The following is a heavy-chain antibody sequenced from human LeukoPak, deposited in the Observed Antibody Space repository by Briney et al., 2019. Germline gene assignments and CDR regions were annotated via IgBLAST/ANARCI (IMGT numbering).Heavy chain of an antibody. J-gene: IGHJ4*02. CDR3: ATSYGGHGNVFDY. CDR1: GDSISSSNYY. D-gene: IGHD4-23*01. V-gene: IGHV4-39*01. CDR2: VYYSGST. Sequence: SETLSLTCTVSGDSISSSNYYWGWTRQPPGKGLEWIGNVYYSGSTFYNPSLKSRVTISVDTSKNQFSLKLGSVTAADTAVYYCATSYGGHGNVFDYWGQGTLVTVSS.